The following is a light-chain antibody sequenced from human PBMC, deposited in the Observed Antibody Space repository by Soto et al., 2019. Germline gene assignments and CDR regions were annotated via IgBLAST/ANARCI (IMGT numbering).Light chain of an antibody. Sequence: EVVMTQSPGTLSLSPGERATLSCRASQSVSSRLAWYQQTPGQAPRLLISGASSRATGIPDRFSGSGSGTDITLTINRLEPEDFAVYYCQQYHNTPITFGQGTRL. J-gene: IGKJ5*01. V-gene: IGKV3-20*01. CDR2: GAS. CDR3: QQYHNTPIT. CDR1: QSVSSR.